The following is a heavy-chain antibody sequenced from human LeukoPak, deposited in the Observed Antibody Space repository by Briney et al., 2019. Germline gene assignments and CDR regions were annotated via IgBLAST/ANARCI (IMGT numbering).Heavy chain of an antibody. CDR1: GYTFTSYD. D-gene: IGHD3-10*01. CDR3: FTMVRRPLFDY. CDR2: MNPNSGNT. J-gene: IGHJ4*02. Sequence: ASVTVSCKASGYTFTSYDINWVRQATGQGLEWMGWMNPNSGNTGYAQKFQGRVTMTRNTSISTAYMELSSLRSEDTAVDYCFTMVRRPLFDYWGQGTLVTVSS. V-gene: IGHV1-8*01.